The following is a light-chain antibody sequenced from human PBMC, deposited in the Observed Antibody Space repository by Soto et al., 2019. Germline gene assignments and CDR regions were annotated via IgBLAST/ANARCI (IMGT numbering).Light chain of an antibody. V-gene: IGKV1-17*02. CDR3: LQHNSYPLT. Sequence: DIQMTQSTSSLSASVGDRVTITCRASQGIRNDLHWYQQKPGKAPKRLIYAASSLQSGVPSRFSGSGSGTEFTLTISNLQPEDFANYYCLQHNSYPLTFGGGTKVEIK. CDR2: AAS. J-gene: IGKJ4*01. CDR1: QGIRND.